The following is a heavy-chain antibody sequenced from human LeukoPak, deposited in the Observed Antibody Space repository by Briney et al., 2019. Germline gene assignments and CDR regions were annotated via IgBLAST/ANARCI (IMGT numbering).Heavy chain of an antibody. CDR1: GGSIISYY. CDR2: IYHTGTT. CDR3: ARGSGWCSSSTCYSFDY. D-gene: IGHD2-2*01. J-gene: IGHJ4*02. Sequence: SETLSLTCSVSGGSIISYYWSWIRQPPGRGLEWTGYIYHTGTTNYNPSLKSRVTISVNTSTNQLSLRLNSVTAADTAVYYCARGSGWCSSSTCYSFDYWGQGSLVTVSS. V-gene: IGHV4-59*01.